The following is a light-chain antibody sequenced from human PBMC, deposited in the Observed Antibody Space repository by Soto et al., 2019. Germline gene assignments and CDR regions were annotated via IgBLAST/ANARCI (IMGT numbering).Light chain of an antibody. J-gene: IGKJ2*01. Sequence: EIVLTQSPATLSFSPGDTATLSFRVSQRVRSYLSWYQQKPGQSPRLLIYDASYRATGIPGRFSGSGSWTDVTLTIGRLESEDFVVCYCRQHGGGPRYIVGQGTRVEI. V-gene: IGKV3-11*01. CDR1: QRVRSY. CDR2: DAS. CDR3: RQHGGGPRYI.